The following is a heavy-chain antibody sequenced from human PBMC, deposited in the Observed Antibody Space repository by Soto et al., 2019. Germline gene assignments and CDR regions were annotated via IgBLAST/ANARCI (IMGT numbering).Heavy chain of an antibody. Sequence: PGGSLRPSSAASGFTFSSYAMHWVRQAPGKGLEWVAVISYDGSNKYYADSVKGRFTISRDNSRNTLYLQMNSLRAEDTAVYYCARDPHRYYDFWSGYLSPLDYWGQGTLVTVSS. CDR1: GFTFSSYA. D-gene: IGHD3-3*01. V-gene: IGHV3-30-3*01. CDR3: ARDPHRYYDFWSGYLSPLDY. J-gene: IGHJ4*02. CDR2: ISYDGSNK.